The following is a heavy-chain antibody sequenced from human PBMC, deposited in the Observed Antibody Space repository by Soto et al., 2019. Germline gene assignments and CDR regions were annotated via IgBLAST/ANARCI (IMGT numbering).Heavy chain of an antibody. CDR3: ERDNPDVGRPGFDP. Sequence: ASETLSLTCAVYGGSFSGYYWSWIRQPPGKGLEWIGEINHSGSTNYNPSLKSRVTISVDTSKNQFSLSLSSVTDADTAVYYCERDNPDVGRPGFDPWGQGTLVTVSS. CDR1: GGSFSGYY. J-gene: IGHJ5*02. CDR2: INHSGST. D-gene: IGHD1-20*01. V-gene: IGHV4-34*01.